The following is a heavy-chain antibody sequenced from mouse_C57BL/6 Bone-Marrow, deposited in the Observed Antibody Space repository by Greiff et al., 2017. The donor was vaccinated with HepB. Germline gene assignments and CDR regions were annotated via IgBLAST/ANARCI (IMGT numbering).Heavy chain of an antibody. V-gene: IGHV14-4*01. CDR1: GFNIKDDY. Sequence: EVQLQQSGAELVRPGASVKLSCTASGFNIKDDYMHWVKQRPEQGLEWIGWIDPENGDTEYASKFQGKATITADTSSNTAYLQLSSLTSEDTAVYYCTTGLLGFDYWGQGTTLTVSS. J-gene: IGHJ2*01. CDR3: TTGLLGFDY. CDR2: IDPENGDT. D-gene: IGHD3-1*01.